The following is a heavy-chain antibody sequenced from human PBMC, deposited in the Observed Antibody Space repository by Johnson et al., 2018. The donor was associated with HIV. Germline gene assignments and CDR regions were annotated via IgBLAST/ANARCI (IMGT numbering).Heavy chain of an antibody. J-gene: IGHJ3*02. V-gene: IGHV3-30*03. CDR2: ISYDESNK. D-gene: IGHD6-13*01. CDR3: ASSSSSWTSDPDDAFDI. CDR1: GFTFSSHG. Sequence: QMLLVESGGGLVKPGGSLRLSCAASGFTFSSHGMHWVRQAPGKGLEWVALISYDESNKYYADSVKGRFTVSRDNSKNTLYLQMNNLRAEDTAVYYCASSSSSWTSDPDDAFDIWGQGTMVTVSS.